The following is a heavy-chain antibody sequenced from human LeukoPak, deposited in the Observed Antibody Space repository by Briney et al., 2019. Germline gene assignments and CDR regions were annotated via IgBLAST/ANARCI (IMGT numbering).Heavy chain of an antibody. Sequence: GASVKVSCKASGYTFTSYYMHWVRQAPGQGLEWMGIINPSGGSTSYAQKFQGRVTMTRDTSTSTVYMELSSLRSEDTAVYYCARAAPSCSGGSCYLDYWGQGTLVTVSS. CDR1: GYTFTSYY. CDR2: INPSGGST. J-gene: IGHJ4*02. D-gene: IGHD2-15*01. CDR3: ARAAPSCSGGSCYLDY. V-gene: IGHV1-46*01.